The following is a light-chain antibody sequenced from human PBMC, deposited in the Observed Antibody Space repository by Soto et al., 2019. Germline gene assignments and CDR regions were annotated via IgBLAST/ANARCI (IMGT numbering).Light chain of an antibody. CDR1: QSVSSTY. CDR3: QHYGSSPIT. CDR2: GAY. Sequence: EVELTQSPGTLSLSPGERVTLSCRASQSVSSTYLAWYQHKPGQAPRLLLYGAYSRATGIPDRFSGSGSGTDFTLTISRLEPEDFAVYYCQHYGSSPITFGQGTQLEIK. J-gene: IGKJ5*01. V-gene: IGKV3-20*01.